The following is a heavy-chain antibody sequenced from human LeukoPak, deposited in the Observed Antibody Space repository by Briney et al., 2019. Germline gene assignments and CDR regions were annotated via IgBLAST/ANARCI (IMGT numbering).Heavy chain of an antibody. CDR1: GFTFTNFA. Sequence: PGGSLRLSCATSGFTFTNFAMSWVRQAPGKGLEWVSSISGSGSSTYYADSVKGRFTISRDNSKNRLYLQMSSLRAEDTAVYYCAKSSGNSGSLSRAFDIWGQGTMVTVSS. J-gene: IGHJ3*02. D-gene: IGHD1-26*01. V-gene: IGHV3-23*01. CDR2: ISGSGSST. CDR3: AKSSGNSGSLSRAFDI.